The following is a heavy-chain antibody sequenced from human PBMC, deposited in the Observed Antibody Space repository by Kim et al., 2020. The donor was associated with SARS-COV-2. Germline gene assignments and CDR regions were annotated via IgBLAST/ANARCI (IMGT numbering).Heavy chain of an antibody. J-gene: IGHJ3*02. V-gene: IGHV3-9*01. CDR3: AKDRMGGGDDAFDM. Sequence: GGSLRLSCAASGFTFDDYAMHWVRQVPGKGLEWVADISWNSGVIAYADSVKGRFTISRDNAKNSLFLQMNTLRVEDSALYYCAKDRMGGGDDAFDMWGQGTMVTVSS. CDR1: GFTFDDYA. CDR2: ISWNSGVI. D-gene: IGHD3-10*01.